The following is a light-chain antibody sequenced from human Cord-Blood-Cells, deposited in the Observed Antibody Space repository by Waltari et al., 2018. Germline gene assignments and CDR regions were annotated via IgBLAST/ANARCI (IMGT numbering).Light chain of an antibody. CDR1: QGISSY. V-gene: IGKV1-8*01. CDR2: AAS. Sequence: AIRMTQSPSSFSASTGDRVTITCRASQGISSYLAWYQQQPGKAPKRLIYAASTLQSGVPSRFSGSGSGTDFTLTISCLQSEDFATYYCQQYYSYPRTFGQGTKVEIK. CDR3: QQYYSYPRT. J-gene: IGKJ1*01.